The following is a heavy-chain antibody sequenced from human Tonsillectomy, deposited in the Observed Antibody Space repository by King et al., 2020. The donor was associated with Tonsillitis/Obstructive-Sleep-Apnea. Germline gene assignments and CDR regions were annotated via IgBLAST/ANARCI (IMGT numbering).Heavy chain of an antibody. CDR1: GYTFSSYP. Sequence: QLVQSGAEVKKPGASVKVSCKASGYTFSSYPMSWVRQAPGQGLEWMGCIGAHNGNTDYAQKIQGRVTMTTDTSTTTAYMELRSLRSDDTAVYYCARGGRYDSSGYYTPLDHWGQGTLVTVSS. V-gene: IGHV1-18*01. D-gene: IGHD3-22*01. CDR3: ARGGRYDSSGYYTPLDH. CDR2: IGAHNGNT. J-gene: IGHJ4*02.